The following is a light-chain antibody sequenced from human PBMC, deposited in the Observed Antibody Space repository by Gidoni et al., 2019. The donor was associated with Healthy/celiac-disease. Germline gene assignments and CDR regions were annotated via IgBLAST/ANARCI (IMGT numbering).Light chain of an antibody. V-gene: IGKV4-1*01. Sequence: DIVVTQSTDSLTVSLGERATIYCKSSQSVLYASNNKNFLAWYQPKPRHPPRLLLSWASTRASGVPDRFIGSGSGTNFTLTISSLQAEDVALYYCQQYYRTPTFGGGTRVEI. CDR3: QQYYRTPT. CDR2: WAS. CDR1: QSVLYASNNKNF. J-gene: IGKJ4*01.